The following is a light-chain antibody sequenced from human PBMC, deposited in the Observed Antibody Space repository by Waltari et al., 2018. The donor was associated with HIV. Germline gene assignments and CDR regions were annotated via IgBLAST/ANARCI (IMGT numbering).Light chain of an antibody. CDR3: QSFDSSLNAYV. CDR1: SSNIGANFD. V-gene: IGLV1-40*01. J-gene: IGLJ1*01. Sequence: QSVLTQAPSVSGAPGQRVTISCTGSSSNIGANFDVHWYQLLPGSSPKLLIFANSNRPSGVPDRFSGSKSGTSASLAITGLHPEYEAEYYCQSFDSSLNAYVFGTGTTVIVL. CDR2: ANS.